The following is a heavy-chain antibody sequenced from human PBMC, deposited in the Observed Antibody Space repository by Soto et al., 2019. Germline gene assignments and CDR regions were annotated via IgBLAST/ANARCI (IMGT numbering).Heavy chain of an antibody. CDR2: INHSGST. D-gene: IGHD3-22*01. CDR1: GGSFSGYY. J-gene: IGHJ6*02. Sequence: SETLSLTCAVYGGSFSGYYWSWIRQPPGKGLEWIGEINHSGSTNYNPSLKSRVTISVDTSKNQFSLKLSSVTAADTAVYYCASLGYYDSSGYNHYYYYGMDVWGQGTTVTVSS. CDR3: ASLGYYDSSGYNHYYYYGMDV. V-gene: IGHV4-34*01.